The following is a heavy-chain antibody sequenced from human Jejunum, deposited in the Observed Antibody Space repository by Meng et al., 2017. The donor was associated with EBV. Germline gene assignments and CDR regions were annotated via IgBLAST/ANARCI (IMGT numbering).Heavy chain of an antibody. D-gene: IGHD3-10*01. CDR1: GWSFSVYY. CDR2: INHSGST. V-gene: IGHV4-34*01. CDR3: ARGQRYYYGSGSAFQVDWFDS. J-gene: IGHJ5*01. Sequence: QVRLKPWAGRCFKPSDPLSLTCAVFGWSFSVYYWTWIRQPPGEGLEWIGEINHSGSTNYNPSLKSRVTISVDMSKNQFSLKLTSLTAADTAVYYCARGQRYYYGSGSAFQVDWFDSWGQGTLVTVSS.